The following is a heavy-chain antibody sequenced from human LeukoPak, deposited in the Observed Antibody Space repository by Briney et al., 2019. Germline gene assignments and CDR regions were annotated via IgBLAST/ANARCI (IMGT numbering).Heavy chain of an antibody. CDR3: ARQSSYSSGWYAFDI. Sequence: ASVKVSCKASGYTFTSYYMHWVRQAPGQGLEWMGIINPSGGSTSYAQKFQGRVTMTRDMSTSTVYMELSSLRSDDTAVYYCARQSSYSSGWYAFDIWGQGTMVTVSS. V-gene: IGHV1-46*01. CDR2: INPSGGST. CDR1: GYTFTSYY. D-gene: IGHD6-19*01. J-gene: IGHJ3*02.